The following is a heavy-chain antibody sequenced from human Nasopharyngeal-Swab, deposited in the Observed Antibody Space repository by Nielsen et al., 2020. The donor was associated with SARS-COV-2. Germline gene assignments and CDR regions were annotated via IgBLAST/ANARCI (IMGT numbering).Heavy chain of an antibody. D-gene: IGHD6-19*01. CDR3: ATLSSGCY. V-gene: IGHV3-9*01. J-gene: IGHJ4*02. Sequence: SLKISCAASGFIFDDYAMHWVRQAPGKGLEWVSGISWNSGSIGYADSVKGRFTISRDNAKNSLYLQMNSLRAEDTALYYCATLSSGCYWGQGTLVTVSS. CDR1: GFIFDDYA. CDR2: ISWNSGSI.